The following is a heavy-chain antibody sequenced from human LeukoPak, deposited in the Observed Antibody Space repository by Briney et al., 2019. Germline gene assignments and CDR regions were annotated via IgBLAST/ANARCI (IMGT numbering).Heavy chain of an antibody. J-gene: IGHJ5*02. CDR2: IYYSGST. V-gene: IGHV4-39*01. D-gene: IGHD6-13*01. CDR1: GGSLSSSSYY. Sequence: SETLSLTCTFSGGSLSSSSYYWGWLRQPPGTGLEWIGSIYYSGSTYYNPSLKSRVTISVDTSKNQFSLKLSSVTAADTAVYYCASIQQQLVDSFDPWGQGTLVTVSS. CDR3: ASIQQQLVDSFDP.